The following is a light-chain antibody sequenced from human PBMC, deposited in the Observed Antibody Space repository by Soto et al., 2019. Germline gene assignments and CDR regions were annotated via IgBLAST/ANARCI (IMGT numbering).Light chain of an antibody. Sequence: EIVMTQSPATLSVSPGERATLSCRASQSVSSNLAWYQQKPGQAPRLLIYGASTRATGIPARFSGSGSETEFTLTISTLQSEYFAVYYCQPYNNWPSFGPGTNVDIK. V-gene: IGKV3-15*01. CDR1: QSVSSN. CDR2: GAS. J-gene: IGKJ3*01. CDR3: QPYNNWPS.